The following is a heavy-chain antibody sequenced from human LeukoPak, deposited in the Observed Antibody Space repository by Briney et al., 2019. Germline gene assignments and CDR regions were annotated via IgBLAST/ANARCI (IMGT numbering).Heavy chain of an antibody. D-gene: IGHD3-10*01. CDR1: GYSISSGYY. CDR2: IYRSGST. Sequence: NPSETLSLTCTVSGYSISSGYYWGWIRQPPGKGLEWIGSIYRSGSTYYNPSLKSRVTISVDTSKNQFSLKLSSVTAADTAVYYCARWPRGFIWFGELSHDWGQGTLVTVSS. CDR3: ARWPRGFIWFGELSHD. V-gene: IGHV4-38-2*02. J-gene: IGHJ4*02.